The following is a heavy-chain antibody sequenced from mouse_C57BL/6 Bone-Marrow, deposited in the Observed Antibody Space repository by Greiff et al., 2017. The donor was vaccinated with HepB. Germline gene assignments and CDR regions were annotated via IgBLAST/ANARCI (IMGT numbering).Heavy chain of an antibody. V-gene: IGHV14-4*01. CDR1: GFNIKDDY. Sequence: EVQLQQSGAELVRPGASVKLSCTASGFNIKDDYMHWVQPRPEQGLEWIGWIDPENGDTAYASKFQGKATITAYTSSNTAYLQHSSLTSEDTAVYYCTTDDYEGFAYLGQGTRVTVSA. J-gene: IGHJ3*01. CDR2: IDPENGDT. CDR3: TTDDYEGFAY. D-gene: IGHD2-4*01.